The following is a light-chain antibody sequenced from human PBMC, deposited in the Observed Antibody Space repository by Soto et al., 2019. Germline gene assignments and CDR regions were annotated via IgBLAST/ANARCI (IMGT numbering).Light chain of an antibody. V-gene: IGLV2-14*01. CDR1: SSDVGGYDY. Sequence: QSVLTQPASVSGFPGQSSAISCTGTSSDVGGYDYVSWYQQQPDKAPKLMIYEVTKRPSGVSNRFSGSKSGNTASLTISGLQAEDEADYYCSSHTSGSTRVFGTGTKVTVL. CDR3: SSHTSGSTRV. J-gene: IGLJ1*01. CDR2: EVT.